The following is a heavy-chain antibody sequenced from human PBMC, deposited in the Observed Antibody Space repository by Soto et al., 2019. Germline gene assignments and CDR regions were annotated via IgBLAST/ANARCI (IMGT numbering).Heavy chain of an antibody. D-gene: IGHD2-15*01. V-gene: IGHV3-30*04. J-gene: IGHJ4*02. CDR3: ARPPVIDIVVTPDY. CDR2: ISYDGGNK. CDR1: GFTFSTYA. Sequence: GGSLRLSCAASGFTFSTYAMHWVRQAPGKGLEWVAVISYDGGNKHYADAVKGRFTICRDNSKNTFYLQMNSLRAEHTAVYYCARPPVIDIVVTPDYWGQGTLVTVSS.